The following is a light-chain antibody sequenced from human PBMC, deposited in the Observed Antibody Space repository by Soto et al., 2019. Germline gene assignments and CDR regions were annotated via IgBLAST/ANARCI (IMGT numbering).Light chain of an antibody. J-gene: IGKJ5*01. V-gene: IGKV3-11*01. CDR1: QSVKTF. CDR2: DAP. Sequence: ESVFTLSPATLSLSPRERATVSCRASQSVKTFLFWYQQRPGQPPSILIYDAPHRTAGIPARFSGSGFGTDFTLTISSLEPEDAAVYYCRQRSDCPPITFGQGTRLDI. CDR3: RQRSDCPPIT.